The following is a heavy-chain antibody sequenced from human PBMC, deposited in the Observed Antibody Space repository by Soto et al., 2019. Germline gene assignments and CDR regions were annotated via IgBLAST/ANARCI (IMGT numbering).Heavy chain of an antibody. CDR3: AERDSSGWYYFDY. Sequence: EVQLLESGGGLVQPGGSLRLSCAASGFTFSSYAMSWVRQAPGKGLEWVSAIVGIGGNTYYADSMKGRFTISRDNSKNTLYLQMNSLRAEDTAVYYCAERDSSGWYYFDYWGQGTLVTVSS. D-gene: IGHD6-19*01. CDR2: IVGIGGNT. V-gene: IGHV3-23*01. J-gene: IGHJ4*02. CDR1: GFTFSSYA.